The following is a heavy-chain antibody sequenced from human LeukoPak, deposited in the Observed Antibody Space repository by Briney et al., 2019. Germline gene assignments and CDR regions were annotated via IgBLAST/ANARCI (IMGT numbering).Heavy chain of an antibody. CDR1: GFTFSSYA. Sequence: GGSLRLSCAASGFTFSSYALNWVRQAPGKGLEWVSSIFPSGGEIHYADSVRGRFTISRDNSKSTLSLQMNSLRADDTAVYYCVTYIQVLLPFESWGQGTLVTVSS. V-gene: IGHV3-23*01. D-gene: IGHD5-24*01. CDR2: IFPSGGEI. CDR3: VTYIQVLLPFES. J-gene: IGHJ4*02.